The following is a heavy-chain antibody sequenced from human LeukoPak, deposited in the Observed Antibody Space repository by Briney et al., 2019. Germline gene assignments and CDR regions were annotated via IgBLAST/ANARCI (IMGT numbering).Heavy chain of an antibody. CDR2: IYTSGST. V-gene: IGHV4-4*09. D-gene: IGHD5-24*01. CDR1: GGSISSYY. CDR3: ARRGGDGYKPPGWYFDL. Sequence: PSETLSLTCTVSGGSISSYYWSWIRQPPGKGLEWIGYIYTSGSTNYNASLKSRVTISVDTSKNQFSLKLSSVTAADTAVYYCARRGGDGYKPPGWYFDLWGRGTLVTVSS. J-gene: IGHJ2*01.